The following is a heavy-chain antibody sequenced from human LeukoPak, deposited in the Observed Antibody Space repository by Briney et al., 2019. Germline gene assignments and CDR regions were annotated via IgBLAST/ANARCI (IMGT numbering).Heavy chain of an antibody. J-gene: IGHJ4*02. CDR3: AGHYGTTGYLSSFFDH. V-gene: IGHV4-59*01. CDR1: DGSMNSYY. D-gene: IGHD3-22*01. Sequence: SETLSLTCTVSDGSMNSYYWSWIRQPPGRGLEWIGYIYYSGSTNSNSSLKSRVTISVDTSKNQFSLQLSSVTAADTAVYYCAGHYGTTGYLSSFFDHWGPGTLVTVSS. CDR2: IYYSGST.